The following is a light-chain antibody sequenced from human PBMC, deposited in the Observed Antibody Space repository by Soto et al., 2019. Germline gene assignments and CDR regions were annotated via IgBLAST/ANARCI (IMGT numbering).Light chain of an antibody. CDR1: LSVRSY. Sequence: EIVLTQSPATLSLSPGEKATLSCRASLSVRSYLNWYQQKPGQAPRLLIYDASNRATGIPARFSGSGSGRDFTLTVSSLEPEDFAVYYCQQRTNWPPTFGGGTKVDIK. J-gene: IGKJ4*01. CDR2: DAS. CDR3: QQRTNWPPT. V-gene: IGKV3-11*02.